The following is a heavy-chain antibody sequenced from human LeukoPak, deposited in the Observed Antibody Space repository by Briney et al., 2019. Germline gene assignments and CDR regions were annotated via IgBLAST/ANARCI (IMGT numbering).Heavy chain of an antibody. CDR1: GYTFTSYG. D-gene: IGHD1-26*01. J-gene: IGHJ3*02. CDR3: ARDGVRWELPSAFDI. Sequence: ASVKVSCKASGYTFTSYGISWVRRAPGQGLEWMAWISAYSGNTNYAQKLQGRVTMTTDTSTSTAYMELRSLRSDDTAVYYCARDGVRWELPSAFDIWGQGTMVIVSS. V-gene: IGHV1-18*01. CDR2: ISAYSGNT.